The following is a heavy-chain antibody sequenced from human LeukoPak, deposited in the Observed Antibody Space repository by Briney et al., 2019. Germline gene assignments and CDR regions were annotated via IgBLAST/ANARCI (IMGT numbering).Heavy chain of an antibody. J-gene: IGHJ3*01. Sequence: GGSLGLSCAASDFTFNKDWMNWVRQAPGKGLEWVADIKQDGSVKSYVDSVKGRLTISRDNAKNSLYLQMNSLRAEDTAVYYCARIVELSFDVWGQGTTVTVSP. V-gene: IGHV3-7*03. D-gene: IGHD1-26*01. CDR3: ARIVELSFDV. CDR2: IKQDGSVK. CDR1: DFTFNKDW.